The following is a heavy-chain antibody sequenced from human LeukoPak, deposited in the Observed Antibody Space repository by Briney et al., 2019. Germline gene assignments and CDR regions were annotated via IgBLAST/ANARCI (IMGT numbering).Heavy chain of an antibody. J-gene: IGHJ3*02. CDR1: GFTFSSYA. Sequence: GGSLRLSCAASGFTFSSYAMHWVRQAPGKGLEWVAVISYDGSNKYYADSVKGRFTISRDNSKNTLYLQMNSLRAEDTAVYYCARGGYSYGYESRVAFDIWGQGTMVTVSS. CDR3: ARGGYSYGYESRVAFDI. V-gene: IGHV3-30-3*01. D-gene: IGHD5-18*01. CDR2: ISYDGSNK.